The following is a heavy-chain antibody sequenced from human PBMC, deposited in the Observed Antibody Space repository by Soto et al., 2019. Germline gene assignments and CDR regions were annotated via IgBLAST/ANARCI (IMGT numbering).Heavy chain of an antibody. CDR2: ISSNGGST. V-gene: IGHV3-64D*08. J-gene: IGHJ4*02. Sequence: GGSLRLSCSASGFTFSSYAMHWVRQAPGKGLEYVSAISSNGGSTYYADSVKGRFTISRDNSKNTLYLQMSSLRAEDTAVYYCVKDLSGTGELLRYFDYWGQGTLVTVSS. CDR3: VKDLSGTGELLRYFDY. D-gene: IGHD1-26*01. CDR1: GFTFSSYA.